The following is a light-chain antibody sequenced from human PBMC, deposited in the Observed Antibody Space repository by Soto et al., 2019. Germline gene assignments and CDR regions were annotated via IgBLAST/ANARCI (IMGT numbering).Light chain of an antibody. Sequence: DIQMTQSPSSLSASVGDRVTITCRASQSISSYLNWYQQKPGKAPKLLIYAASSLQSGVPSRFSGSGSGTDFTLTIGSLQPEDFATYYCQHSYSTSWTFGQGTKVDIK. CDR3: QHSYSTSWT. V-gene: IGKV1-39*01. J-gene: IGKJ1*01. CDR1: QSISSY. CDR2: AAS.